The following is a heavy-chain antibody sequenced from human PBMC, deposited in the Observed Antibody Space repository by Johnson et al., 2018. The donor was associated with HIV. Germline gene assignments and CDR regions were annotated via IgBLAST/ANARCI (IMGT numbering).Heavy chain of an antibody. CDR3: TTDKAAAAGNRATLFDAFDI. CDR1: GFTFSSSA. D-gene: IGHD6-13*01. Sequence: VQLVESGGGLVQPGGSLRLSCAASGFTFSSSAMSWVRQAPGKGLEWVSAISGSGGSTYYADSVQGRFTLSRDNSKNTLYLQMNSLKTEATAVYYCTTDKAAAAGNRATLFDAFDIWGQGTMVTVSS. J-gene: IGHJ3*02. V-gene: IGHV3-23*04. CDR2: ISGSGGST.